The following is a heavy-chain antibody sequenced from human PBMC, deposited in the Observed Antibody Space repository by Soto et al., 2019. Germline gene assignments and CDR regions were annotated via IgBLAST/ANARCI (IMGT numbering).Heavy chain of an antibody. CDR3: VKVIVVVVGAGGFDP. CDR1: GFSFRGYA. J-gene: IGHJ5*02. CDR2: ISGSAGST. D-gene: IGHD2-15*01. V-gene: IGHV3-23*01. Sequence: EVQLLESGGGLVQPGGSLRLSCAASGFSFRGYAMRWVRQPPGKGLEWVSAISGSAGSTYYADSVKGRFTISRDTSKNTLYLQMNSLRAEDTAVYYCVKVIVVVVGAGGFDPWGQGTLVTVSS.